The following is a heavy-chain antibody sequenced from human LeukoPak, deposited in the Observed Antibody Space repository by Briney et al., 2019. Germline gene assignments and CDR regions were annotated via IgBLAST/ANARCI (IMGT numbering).Heavy chain of an antibody. CDR3: ARGARGCCSGGSCYGFVGENAYYMDV. D-gene: IGHD2-15*01. CDR2: IIPIVSTA. Sequence: SVKVSCKASGGTFSSYAISWVRQAPGQGLEWMGGIIPIVSTANYAHKFQGRVTITRDESTSTAYMQLSSLRSEDTAVYYCARGARGCCSGGSCYGFVGENAYYMDVGGKGSTVTASS. V-gene: IGHV1-69*05. CDR1: GGTFSSYA. J-gene: IGHJ6*03.